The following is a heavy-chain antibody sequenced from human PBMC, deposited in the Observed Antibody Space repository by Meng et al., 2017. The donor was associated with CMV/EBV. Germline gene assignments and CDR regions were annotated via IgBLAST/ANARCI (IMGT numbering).Heavy chain of an antibody. CDR3: ARGRYYDSSGYYDY. V-gene: IGHV3-74*01. Sequence: GESLKISCAASGFTFSSYWMHWVRQAPGKGLVWVSRINSDGSSTSYADSVKGRFTISRDNAKNSLYLQMNSLRAEDTAVYYCARGRYYDSSGYYDYWGQGTLVTVSS. J-gene: IGHJ4*02. CDR1: GFTFSSYW. D-gene: IGHD3-22*01. CDR2: INSDGSST.